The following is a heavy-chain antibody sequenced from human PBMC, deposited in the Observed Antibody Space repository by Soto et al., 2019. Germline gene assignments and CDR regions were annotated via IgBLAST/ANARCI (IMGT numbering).Heavy chain of an antibody. CDR3: ARATGTLRSRNCDY. V-gene: IGHV4-31*03. CDR1: GGSISTVGHY. D-gene: IGHD1-1*01. J-gene: IGHJ4*02. CDR2: IYHTGST. Sequence: SETLSLTCSVSGGSISTVGHYWAWIRQPPGKGLEWIGSIYHTGSTYYSKSLRSRLTMSVDTSKSQFSLRLSSVTAADTAVYYCARATGTLRSRNCDYWGQGSLVTVSS.